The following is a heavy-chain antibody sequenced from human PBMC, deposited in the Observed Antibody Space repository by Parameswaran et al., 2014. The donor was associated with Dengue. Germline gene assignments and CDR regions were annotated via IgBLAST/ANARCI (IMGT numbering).Heavy chain of an antibody. Sequence: ISVARWIRQSPSRGLEWLGRTYYRSKWYNDYAVSVKSRITINPDTSKNQFSLQLNSVTPEDTAVYYCARGKTYYYDSSGYRSYFDYWGQGTLVTVSS. J-gene: IGHJ4*02. D-gene: IGHD3-22*01. CDR2: TYYRSKWYN. V-gene: IGHV6-1*01. CDR1: ISVA. CDR3: ARGKTYYYDSSGYRSYFDY.